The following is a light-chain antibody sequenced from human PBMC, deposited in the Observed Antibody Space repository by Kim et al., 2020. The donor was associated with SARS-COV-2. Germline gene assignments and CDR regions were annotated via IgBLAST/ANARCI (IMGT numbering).Light chain of an antibody. V-gene: IGKV3-15*01. Sequence: SPGERATLSCRASQSFSSKLAWFQQKPGQAPRLLIYDTSTRATGVPARFSGSGSGTEFTLTINSLQSEDFAVYYCQQYNSWPLTFGGGTKVDIK. CDR1: QSFSSK. CDR2: DTS. J-gene: IGKJ4*01. CDR3: QQYNSWPLT.